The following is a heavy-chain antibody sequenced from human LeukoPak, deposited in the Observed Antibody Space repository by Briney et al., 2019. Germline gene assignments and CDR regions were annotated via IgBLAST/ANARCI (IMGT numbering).Heavy chain of an antibody. CDR2: IYYSGST. D-gene: IGHD3-9*01. V-gene: IGHV4-59*01. CDR3: ARFPYYDILTGSTPYYFDY. CDR1: GGSISSYY. Sequence: SETLSLTCTVSGGSISSYYWSWIRQPPGKGLEWIGYIYYSGSTNYNPSLKSRVTISVDTSKNQFSLKLSSVSAADTAVYYCARFPYYDILTGSTPYYFDYWGQGTLVTVSS. J-gene: IGHJ4*02.